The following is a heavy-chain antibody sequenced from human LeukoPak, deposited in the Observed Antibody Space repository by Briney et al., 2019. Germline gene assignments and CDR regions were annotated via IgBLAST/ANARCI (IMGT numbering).Heavy chain of an antibody. Sequence: PSETLSLTCAVYDGTFNDYYWSWIRQPPGKGLEWIGEINHSGSTNYNPSLKSRVIISVETSKKQFSLKLSSVTAADTAVYYCARGQWLDNYWGQGTLVTVSS. CDR1: DGTFNDYY. D-gene: IGHD6-19*01. J-gene: IGHJ4*02. V-gene: IGHV4-34*01. CDR2: INHSGST. CDR3: ARGQWLDNY.